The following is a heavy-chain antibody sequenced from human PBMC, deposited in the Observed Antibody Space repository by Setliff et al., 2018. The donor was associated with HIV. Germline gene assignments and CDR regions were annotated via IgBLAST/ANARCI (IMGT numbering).Heavy chain of an antibody. CDR2: IYYSGNP. D-gene: IGHD2-2*01. CDR1: GGSISSGYYY. J-gene: IGHJ4*02. CDR3: ARGFGYAQRPPLDYFDY. Sequence: PSETLSLTCTVSGGSISSGYYYWSWIRQHPGKGLEWIGYIYYSGNPFYNPSLMSRFTISLDTSKNQFSLMLSSVTAADTAVYYCARGFGYAQRPPLDYFDYWGQGTLVTVSS. V-gene: IGHV4-31*03.